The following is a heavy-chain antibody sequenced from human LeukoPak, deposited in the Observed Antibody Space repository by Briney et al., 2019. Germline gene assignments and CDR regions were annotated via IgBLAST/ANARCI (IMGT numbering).Heavy chain of an antibody. CDR3: ARMPVYQHYYYYYGMDV. CDR1: GFTFSSYA. J-gene: IGHJ6*02. CDR2: ISYDGSNK. V-gene: IGHV3-30-3*01. D-gene: IGHD2-2*01. Sequence: GGSLRLSCAASGFTFSSYAMHWVRQAPGKGLEWVAVISYDGSNKYYADSVKGRFTISRDNSKNTLYLQMSSLRSEDTAVYYCARMPVYQHYYYYYGMDVWGQGTTVTVSS.